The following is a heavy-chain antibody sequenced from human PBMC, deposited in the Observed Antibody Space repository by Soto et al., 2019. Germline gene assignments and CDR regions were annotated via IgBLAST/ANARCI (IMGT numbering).Heavy chain of an antibody. Sequence: GGSLRLSCASSGFTFRNHAMHWVRQAPGKGLECLAVIAYDGSNAFYRDSMKDRFTISRDNSKNTLYLHMNSLRSEDTGVYYCARGDREDILVVVGARPGEYGIDIWGQGTTVTVSS. CDR3: ARGDREDILVVVGARPGEYGIDI. V-gene: IGHV3-30-3*01. CDR1: GFTFRNHA. D-gene: IGHD2-15*01. CDR2: IAYDGSNA. J-gene: IGHJ6*02.